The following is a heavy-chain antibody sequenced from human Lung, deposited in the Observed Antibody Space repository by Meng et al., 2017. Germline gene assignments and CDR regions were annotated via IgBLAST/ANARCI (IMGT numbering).Heavy chain of an antibody. CDR2: INHSGST. CDR1: GGSFSDYY. Sequence: QVQLQEWGAGILKPSETLSLPCVVSGGSFSDYYWSWIRQPPGKGLEWIGEINHSGSTNYNPSLESRATISVDTSQNNLSLKLSSVTAADSAVYYCARGPTTMAHDFDYWGQGTLVTVSS. CDR3: ARGPTTMAHDFDY. V-gene: IGHV4-34*01. J-gene: IGHJ4*02. D-gene: IGHD4-11*01.